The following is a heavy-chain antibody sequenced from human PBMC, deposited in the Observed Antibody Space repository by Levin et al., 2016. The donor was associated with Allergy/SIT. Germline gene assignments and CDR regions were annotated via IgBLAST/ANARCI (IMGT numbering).Heavy chain of an antibody. V-gene: IGHV1-69*04. CDR2: IVPVIGIP. J-gene: IGHJ1*01. Sequence: WVRQAPGQGPEWMGSIVPVIGIPKYAQTFQGRVTITADKSTSTAYVELSRLRFEDTAVYYCARGKDLEGGHLEHWGRGTVVTVSS. CDR3: ARGKDLEGGHLEH. D-gene: IGHD3-3*01.